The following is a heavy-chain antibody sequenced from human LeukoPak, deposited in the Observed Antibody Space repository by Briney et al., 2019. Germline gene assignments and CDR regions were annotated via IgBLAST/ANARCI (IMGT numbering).Heavy chain of an antibody. CDR3: ARLSYDSGTHYTCYEY. CDR2: ITSDSRYM. CDR1: GFTFSTYN. V-gene: IGHV3-21*01. D-gene: IGHD3-10*01. Sequence: PGGSLRLSCAASGFTFSTYNMNWVRQAPGKGLEWVSSITSDSRYMYYADSVKGRFTISRDNAKNSLYLQMNSLRADDTAVYYCARLSYDSGTHYTCYEYWGQGTLVTVSS. J-gene: IGHJ4*02.